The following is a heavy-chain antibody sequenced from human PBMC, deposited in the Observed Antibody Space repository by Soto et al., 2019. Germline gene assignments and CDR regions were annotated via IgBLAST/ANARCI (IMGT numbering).Heavy chain of an antibody. Sequence: SETLSLTCTVSGGSISSSSYYWGWIRQPPGKGLEWIVSIYYSGSTYYNPSLKSRVTISVDTSKNQFSLKLSSVTAADTAVYYCARQGAGFVDYWGQGTLVTVS. CDR3: ARQGAGFVDY. J-gene: IGHJ4*02. CDR1: GGSISSSSYY. D-gene: IGHD1-26*01. CDR2: IYYSGST. V-gene: IGHV4-39*01.